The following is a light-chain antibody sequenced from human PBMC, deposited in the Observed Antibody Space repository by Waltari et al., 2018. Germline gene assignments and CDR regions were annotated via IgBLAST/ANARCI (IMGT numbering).Light chain of an antibody. CDR2: GST. V-gene: IGLV1-40*01. Sequence: QSVLTQPPSVSGAPGQRVTISCTGSGSNLWAGYDVHWYQQLPRAAPKLLIYGSTSRPLGVPDRFFGSTSGTSASLAITGLQAEDEADYYCQSYDTSLRVVFGGGTKLTVL. CDR3: QSYDTSLRVV. CDR1: GSNLWAGYD. J-gene: IGLJ3*02.